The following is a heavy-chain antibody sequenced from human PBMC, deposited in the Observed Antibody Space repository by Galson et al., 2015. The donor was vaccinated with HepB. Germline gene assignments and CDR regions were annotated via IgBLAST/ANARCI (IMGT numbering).Heavy chain of an antibody. J-gene: IGHJ6*03. Sequence: TLSLTCTVSDGSIGSGSYYWSWVRQPAGKGLEWIGRIYPSGRTNYNPSLMSRVSMSVDTSGSQFSLRLTSVTAADTAVYYCAASNYYEKSGSYWSWGGPKRGDYYYYMDVWGKGTTVTVSS. CDR2: IYPSGRT. CDR1: DGSIGSGSYY. CDR3: AASNYYEKSGSYWSWGGPKRGDYYYYMDV. D-gene: IGHD3-22*01. V-gene: IGHV4-61*02.